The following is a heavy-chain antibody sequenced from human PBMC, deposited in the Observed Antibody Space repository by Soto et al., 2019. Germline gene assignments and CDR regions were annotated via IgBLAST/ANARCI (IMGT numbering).Heavy chain of an antibody. J-gene: IGHJ6*02. CDR1: GFSLTTSGVG. D-gene: IGHD2-21*02. V-gene: IGHV2-5*02. CDR2: IYWDDDK. Sequence: QITLNESGPTQVKPRQTLTLTCTFSGFSLTTSGVGVGWIRQSPGKAPEWLALIYWDDDKRYSPSLKSRLTITKDTSKNQFSLHLSSVTAADTAVYFCAREDDGGDTLDVWGQGTTVTVSS. CDR3: AREDDGGDTLDV.